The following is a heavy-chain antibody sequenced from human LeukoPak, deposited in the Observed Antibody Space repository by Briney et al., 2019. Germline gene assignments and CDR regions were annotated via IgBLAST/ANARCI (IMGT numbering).Heavy chain of an antibody. CDR1: GLTFRRDW. J-gene: IGHJ4*02. Sequence: PGGSLRLSCAASGLTFRRDWMSWVRQAPGKGLEWVANIKEDGSEKYYVDSVKGRFTISRDNAKNSMYLQMNSLRAEDTAVYYCARDFNWGSNNWGQGTLVTVSS. CDR2: IKEDGSEK. V-gene: IGHV3-7*05. D-gene: IGHD7-27*01. CDR3: ARDFNWGSNN.